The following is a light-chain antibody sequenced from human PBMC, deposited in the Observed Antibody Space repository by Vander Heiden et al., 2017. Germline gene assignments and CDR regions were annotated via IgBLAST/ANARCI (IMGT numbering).Light chain of an antibody. CDR2: QDS. CDR1: KLGDKY. CDR3: QAWDSSTLVG. V-gene: IGLV3-1*01. Sequence: SYELTQPPSVSVSPGQTASITCSGDKLGDKYACWYQQKPGQSPVLVIYQDSKRPSGIPERFSGSNSGNTATPTISGTQAVDEADDYCQAWDSSTLVGFGGGTKMTGL. J-gene: IGLJ2*01.